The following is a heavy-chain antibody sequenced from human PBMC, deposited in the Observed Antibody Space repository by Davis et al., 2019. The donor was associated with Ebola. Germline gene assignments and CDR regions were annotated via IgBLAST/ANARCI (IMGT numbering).Heavy chain of an antibody. CDR2: ISDTNAI. V-gene: IGHV3-69-1*01. D-gene: IGHD4-17*01. CDR1: EFTFSDYY. CDR3: ARVHTSYGNAFDV. J-gene: IGHJ3*01. Sequence: GESLKISCAASEFTFSDYYMTWIRQAPGKGLEWISFISDTNAIYSADSVKGRFTISRDNAKNSLYLQMNSLRAEDTAMYYCARVHTSYGNAFDVWGRGTMVTVSS.